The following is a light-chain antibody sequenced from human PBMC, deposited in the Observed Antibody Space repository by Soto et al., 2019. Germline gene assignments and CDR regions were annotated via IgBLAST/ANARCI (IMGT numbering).Light chain of an antibody. CDR2: WAS. CDR1: QSVFYSSNNKNY. V-gene: IGKV4-1*01. Sequence: DIVMSQSPDSLAVSLGERATINCKSSQSVFYSSNNKNYLAWYRQRPGQPPELLIYWASTRESGVPDRFSGSGSGTDFTLTISSLQAEDLAVYYCQQYYITPLTFGGGTKVEIK. J-gene: IGKJ4*01. CDR3: QQYYITPLT.